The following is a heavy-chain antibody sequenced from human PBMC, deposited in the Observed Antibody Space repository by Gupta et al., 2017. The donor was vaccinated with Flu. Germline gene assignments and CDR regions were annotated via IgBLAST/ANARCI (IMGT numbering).Heavy chain of an antibody. CDR1: GSSLSTSGMC. CDR3: ARSGYVDTEKNYYYYGMDV. J-gene: IGHJ6*02. D-gene: IGHD5-18*01. CDR2: IDWDDDK. V-gene: IGHV2-70*01. Sequence: QVTLRESGPALVKPTQTLTLTCTFSGSSLSTSGMCVSWIRQPPGKALEWLALIDWDDDKYYSTSLKTRLTTSKDTSKNQVVLTMTNMDPVDTATYYCARSGYVDTEKNYYYYGMDVWGQGTTVTVSS.